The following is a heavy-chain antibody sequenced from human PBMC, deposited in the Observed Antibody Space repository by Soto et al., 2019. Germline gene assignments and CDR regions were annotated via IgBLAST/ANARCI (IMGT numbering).Heavy chain of an antibody. CDR2: IYYSGST. Sequence: QVQLQESGPGLVKPSQTLSLTCTVSGGSISSGGYYWSWIRQHPGKGLEWIGYIYYSGSTYYNPSLTRRVTISVDTSKNQFSLKLSSVTAADTAVYYCARAADSGSYWGDYGMDVWGQGTTVTVSS. V-gene: IGHV4-31*03. CDR3: ARAADSGSYWGDYGMDV. J-gene: IGHJ6*02. CDR1: GGSISSGGYY. D-gene: IGHD1-26*01.